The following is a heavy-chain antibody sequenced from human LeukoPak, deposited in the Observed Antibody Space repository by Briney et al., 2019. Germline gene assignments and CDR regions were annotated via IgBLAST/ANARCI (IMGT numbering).Heavy chain of an antibody. Sequence: GGSLRLSCAASGFIFSDYYMSWIRQAPGKGLEWVSYISSSGTTIYYADSVKGRFTISRDNAKNSLYLQMNSLRAEDTAVYYCAKDPYLYSSSWYDLTDYWGQGTLVTVSS. CDR1: GFIFSDYY. V-gene: IGHV3-11*01. J-gene: IGHJ4*02. CDR3: AKDPYLYSSSWYDLTDY. D-gene: IGHD6-13*01. CDR2: ISSSGTTI.